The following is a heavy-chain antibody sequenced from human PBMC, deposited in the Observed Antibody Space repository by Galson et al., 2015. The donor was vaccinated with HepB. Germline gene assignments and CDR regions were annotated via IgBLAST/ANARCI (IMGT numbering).Heavy chain of an antibody. D-gene: IGHD6-13*01. CDR1: GGSISSYY. CDR2: IYNSGST. J-gene: IGHJ4*02. V-gene: IGHV4-59*01. Sequence: SETLSLTCTVSGGSISSYYWSWIRQPPGKGLEWIGYIYNSGSTSYNPSLKSRVTISVDTSKNQFSLKLTSVTAADTAVYYCARHSGSWSAVFDYWGQGTLVTVSS. CDR3: ARHSGSWSAVFDY.